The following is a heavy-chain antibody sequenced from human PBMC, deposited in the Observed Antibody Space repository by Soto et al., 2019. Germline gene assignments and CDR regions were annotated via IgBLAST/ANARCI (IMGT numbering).Heavy chain of an antibody. J-gene: IGHJ6*02. D-gene: IGHD4-17*01. CDR3: ARLSTTVTTSINYFYYFGMGV. CDR1: GFTFSNYA. Sequence: LRLSCVASGFTFSNYAMHWVRQAPFKGLEWVAVISYDGSNKYYADSVKGRSTISRDNSKNTLYLQMNSLRPEDTAVYYCARLSTTVTTSINYFYYFGMGVWGQGTTVTVSS. V-gene: IGHV3-30-3*01. CDR2: ISYDGSNK.